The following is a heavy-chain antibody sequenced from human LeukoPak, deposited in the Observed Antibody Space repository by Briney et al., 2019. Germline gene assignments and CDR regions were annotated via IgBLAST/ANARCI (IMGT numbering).Heavy chain of an antibody. Sequence: GGSLRLSCAASGFTLSSYSMNWVRQAPGKGLEWVSSISSSSSYIYYADSVKGRFTISRDNAKNSLYLQMNSLRAEDTAVYYCARASSGWYGNFDYWGQGTLVTVSS. CDR1: GFTLSSYS. J-gene: IGHJ4*02. D-gene: IGHD6-19*01. CDR3: ARASSGWYGNFDY. V-gene: IGHV3-21*01. CDR2: ISSSSSYI.